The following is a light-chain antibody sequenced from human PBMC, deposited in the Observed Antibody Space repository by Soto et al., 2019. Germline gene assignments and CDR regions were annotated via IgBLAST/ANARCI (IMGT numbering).Light chain of an antibody. CDR2: GAS. J-gene: IGKJ2*01. V-gene: IGKV3-15*01. CDR3: YQYQRWRD. CDR1: QSVSSSY. Sequence: EIVLTQSPGTLSLSPGERATLSCRASQSVSSSYLAWYQQKPGQAPRLLIYGASTRATGIPARFSGSGSGTEFTLTISSLQSEDFAVYYCYQYQRWRDFGQGTKVDIK.